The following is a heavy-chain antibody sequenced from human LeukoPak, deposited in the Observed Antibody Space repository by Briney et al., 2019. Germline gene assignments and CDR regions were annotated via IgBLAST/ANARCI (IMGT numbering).Heavy chain of an antibody. CDR2: IIPVLGTT. CDR1: GGTFSRYA. J-gene: IGHJ4*02. CDR3: ARARTGGVDY. D-gene: IGHD3-10*01. Sequence: ASVKVSCKASGGTFSRYAISWVRQAPGQGLEWMGGIIPVLGTTNYAQTFQNKVTITADESTSTTYMELSSLTSEDTAVYYCARARTGGVDYWGQGTLVTVSS. V-gene: IGHV1-69*13.